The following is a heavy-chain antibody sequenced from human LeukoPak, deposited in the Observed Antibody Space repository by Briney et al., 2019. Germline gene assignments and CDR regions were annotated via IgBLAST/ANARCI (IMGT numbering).Heavy chain of an antibody. CDR3: ARDFSSSSSDYYYYYMDV. Sequence: PSETLSLTCTVSGDSITSGSYYWGWVRQPPGKGLEWLGTIYYRGTTYYNPSLKSRDTISVDTSKNQFSLRLNSVTAADTAVYYCARDFSSSSSDYYYYYMDVWGKGTSVTVSS. CDR1: GDSITSGSYY. CDR2: IYYRGTT. J-gene: IGHJ6*03. V-gene: IGHV4-39*07. D-gene: IGHD6-6*01.